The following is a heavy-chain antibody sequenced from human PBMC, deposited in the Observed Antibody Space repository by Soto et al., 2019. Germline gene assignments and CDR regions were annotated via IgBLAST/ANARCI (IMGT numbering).Heavy chain of an antibody. J-gene: IGHJ6*02. Sequence: SETLSLTCAVSGGSISSSNWWSWVRQPPGKGLEWIGEIYHSGSTNYNPSLKSRVTISVDKSKNQFSLKLSSVTAADTAVYYCARDASEELELTGYYYYYGMDVWGQGTTVTVSS. V-gene: IGHV4-4*02. CDR1: GGSISSSNW. CDR3: ARDASEELELTGYYYYYGMDV. CDR2: IYHSGST. D-gene: IGHD1-7*01.